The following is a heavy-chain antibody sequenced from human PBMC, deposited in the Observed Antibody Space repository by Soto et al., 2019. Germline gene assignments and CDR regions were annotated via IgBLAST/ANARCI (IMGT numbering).Heavy chain of an antibody. J-gene: IGHJ5*02. CDR2: MYHSGNT. CDR3: AKDSGCVNNACAYDP. V-gene: IGHV4-4*02. CDR1: GGSISSDNW. Sequence: SETLSLTCAVSGGSISSDNWWSWVRQPPGKGLEWIGEMYHSGNTNYNPSLKSRVTISVDKSKNQFSMKMTSVTAEDTAVYYCAKDSGCVNNACAYDPWGQGTLVTVSS. D-gene: IGHD1-20*01.